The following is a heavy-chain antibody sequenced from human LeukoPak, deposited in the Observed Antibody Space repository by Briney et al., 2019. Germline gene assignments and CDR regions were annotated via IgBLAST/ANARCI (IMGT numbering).Heavy chain of an antibody. CDR3: ARDLGGIAAADPAEYFQH. Sequence: IGSIYHIGRTYYNPSLKSRVTISVDTSKNQFYLKLSSVTAADTDVYYCARDLGGIAAADPAEYFQHWGQGTLVTVSS. V-gene: IGHV4-38-2*02. J-gene: IGHJ1*01. CDR2: IYHIGRT. D-gene: IGHD6-13*01.